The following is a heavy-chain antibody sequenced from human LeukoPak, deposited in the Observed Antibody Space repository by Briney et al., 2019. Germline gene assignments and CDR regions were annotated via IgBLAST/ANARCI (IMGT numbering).Heavy chain of an antibody. J-gene: IGHJ4*02. V-gene: IGHV3-73*01. CDR3: TRHLSTGY. D-gene: IGHD2-2*01. CDR2: IRSKANSYAT. Sequence: GGSLRLSCAASGFTFSGSAMHWVRQASGKELEWVGRIRSKANSYATAYAASVKGRFTISRDDSKNTAYLQMNSPKTEDTAVYYCTRHLSTGYWGQGTLVTVSS. CDR1: GFTFSGSA.